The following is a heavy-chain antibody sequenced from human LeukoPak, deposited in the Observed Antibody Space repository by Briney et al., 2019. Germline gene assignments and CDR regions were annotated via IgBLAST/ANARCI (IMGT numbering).Heavy chain of an antibody. CDR1: GFTFDDYA. V-gene: IGHV3-9*01. D-gene: IGHD5-12*01. CDR2: ISWNSGSI. Sequence: PGGSLRLSCAASGFTFDDYAMHWVRQAPGKGLEWVSGISWNSGSIGYADSVKGRFTISRDNAKNSLYLQMNSLRAEDTAVYYCARTGYSGYEPDAFDIWGQGTMVTVSS. CDR3: ARTGYSGYEPDAFDI. J-gene: IGHJ3*02.